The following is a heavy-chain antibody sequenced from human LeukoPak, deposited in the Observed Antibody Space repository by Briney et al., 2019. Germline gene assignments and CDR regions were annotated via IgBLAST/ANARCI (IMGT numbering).Heavy chain of an antibody. CDR3: AKERRVWGSYRHHFDY. CDR2: ISSSGSTI. CDR1: GFTFSDYY. J-gene: IGHJ4*02. D-gene: IGHD3-16*02. V-gene: IGHV3-11*01. Sequence: GSLILSCAASGFTFSDYYMNWIRQAPGKGLEWVSYISSSGSTIYYADSVKGRFTISRDNSKNTLYLQMNSLRAEDTAVYYCAKERRVWGSYRHHFDYWGQGTLVTVSS.